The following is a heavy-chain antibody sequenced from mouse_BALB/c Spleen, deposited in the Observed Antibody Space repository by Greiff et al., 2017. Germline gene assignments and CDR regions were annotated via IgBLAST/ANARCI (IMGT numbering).Heavy chain of an antibody. J-gene: IGHJ4*01. CDR1: GFSLTGYG. CDR3: ARRDDAMDY. Sequence: QVQLKQSGPGLVQPSQSLSITCTVSGFSLTGYGVHWVRQSPGKGLEWLGGIGRGGSTDYNAAFISRLSISTDKSKGQVFFNMNSLQANDTAIYYCARRDDAMDYWGQGTSVTVSS. V-gene: IGHV2-2*02. CDR2: IGRGGST. D-gene: IGHD2-12*01.